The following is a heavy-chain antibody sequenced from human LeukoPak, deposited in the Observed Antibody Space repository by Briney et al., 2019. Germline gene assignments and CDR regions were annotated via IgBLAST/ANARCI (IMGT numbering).Heavy chain of an antibody. CDR3: ARAHWGDFWIGYSQYNWFDP. V-gene: IGHV1-69*05. J-gene: IGHJ5*02. D-gene: IGHD3-3*01. CDR1: GGTFSSYA. Sequence: ASVKVSCKASGGTFSSYAISWVRQAPGQGLEWMGGIIPIFGTANYAQKFQGRVTLTTDETTSTAYMELSSLRSEDTAVYYCARAHWGDFWIGYSQYNWFDPWGQGTLVTVSS. CDR2: IIPIFGTA.